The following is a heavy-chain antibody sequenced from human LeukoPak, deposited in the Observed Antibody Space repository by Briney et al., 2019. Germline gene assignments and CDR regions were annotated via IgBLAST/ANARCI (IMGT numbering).Heavy chain of an antibody. D-gene: IGHD2/OR15-2a*01. CDR1: GGSFSGYY. J-gene: IGHJ5*02. Sequence: SETLSLTCAVYGGSFSGYYWSWIRQPPGKGLEWIRGINHSGSTNYNPSLKSRVTISVDTSKNQFSLKLSSVTAADTAVYYCASIACPKYGFEPWGQGTLVTVSS. CDR2: INHSGST. V-gene: IGHV4-34*01. CDR3: ASIACPKYGFEP.